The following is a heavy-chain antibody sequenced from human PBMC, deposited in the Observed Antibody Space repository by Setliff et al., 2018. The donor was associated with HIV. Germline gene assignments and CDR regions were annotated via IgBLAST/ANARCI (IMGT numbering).Heavy chain of an antibody. D-gene: IGHD3-3*01. CDR1: GGSISSSRYY. CDR3: ARSKTFYDFWGGYYTHGAFKI. CDR2: IYFSGNT. J-gene: IGHJ3*02. Sequence: PSETLSLTCTVSGGSISSSRYYWGWIRQPPGKGREWIASIYFSGNTRYNPSLKSRVTISVDTSKNQFSLNLTSVTAADTAVYYCARSKTFYDFWGGYYTHGAFKIWGLGTMVTVSS. V-gene: IGHV4-39*01.